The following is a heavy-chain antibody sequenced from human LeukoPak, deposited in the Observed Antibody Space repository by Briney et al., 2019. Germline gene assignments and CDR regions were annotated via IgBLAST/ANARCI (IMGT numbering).Heavy chain of an antibody. J-gene: IGHJ3*02. D-gene: IGHD1-26*01. V-gene: IGHV3-21*01. CDR3: ARDREGATLNDAFDI. CDR1: GFTFSSYS. CDR2: ISSSSSYI. Sequence: PGGSLRLSCAASGFTFSSYSMNWVRQSPGKGLEWVSSISSSSSYIYYADSVKGRFTISRDNAKHSLYLQMNSLRAEDTAVYYCARDREGATLNDAFDIWGQGTMVTVSS.